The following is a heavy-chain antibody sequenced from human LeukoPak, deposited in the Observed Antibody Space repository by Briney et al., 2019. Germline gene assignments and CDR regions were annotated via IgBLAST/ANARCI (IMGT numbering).Heavy chain of an antibody. CDR3: ARDPYSGNYGDYYYYYMDV. V-gene: IGHV3-21*01. Sequence: GGSLRLSCAASGFTFNTYNVNWVRQAPGKGLEWVSSITSSSSYIYYADSVKGRFTISRDNAKSSLYLQMNSLRDEDTAVYYCARDPYSGNYGDYYYYYMDVWGKGTTVTISS. CDR1: GFTFNTYN. D-gene: IGHD1-26*01. J-gene: IGHJ6*03. CDR2: ITSSSSYI.